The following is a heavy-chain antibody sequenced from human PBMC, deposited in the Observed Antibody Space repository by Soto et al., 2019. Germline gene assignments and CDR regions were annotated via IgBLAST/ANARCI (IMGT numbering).Heavy chain of an antibody. CDR3: AREGAARPPDP. J-gene: IGHJ5*02. Sequence: PSETLSLTCTVSGGSISSYYCSWIRQPPGKGXEXIXXXYXSXXXNXXXXLKSRVTISVDTSKNQFSLKLSSVTAADTAVYYCAREGAARPPDPWGQGTLVTVSS. CDR2: XYXSXXX. D-gene: IGHD6-6*01. CDR1: GGSISSYY. V-gene: IGHV4-59*01.